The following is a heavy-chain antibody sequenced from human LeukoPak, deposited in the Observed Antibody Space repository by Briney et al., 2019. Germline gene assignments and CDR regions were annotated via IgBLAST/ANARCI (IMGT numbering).Heavy chain of an antibody. CDR1: GFTFSSYS. V-gene: IGHV3-21*01. CDR3: ARDSYYDSSGYPY. CDR2: ISSSSSYI. Sequence: GGSLRLSCAASGFTFSSYSMNWVRQAPGKGLEWVSSISSSSSYIYYADSVKGRFTISSDNAKNSLYLQMNSLRAEETALYYCARDSYYDSSGYPYWGQGTLVTVSS. J-gene: IGHJ4*02. D-gene: IGHD3-22*01.